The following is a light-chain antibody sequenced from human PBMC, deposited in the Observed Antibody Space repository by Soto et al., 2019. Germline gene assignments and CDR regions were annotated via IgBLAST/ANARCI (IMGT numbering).Light chain of an antibody. J-gene: IGLJ1*01. V-gene: IGLV1-44*01. CDR2: SNN. Sequence: QSVLTQPPSASGTPGQRVTISCSGSSSNIGSNTVNWYQQHPGTAPKLLIYSNNQRRSGGPDRFSGAKSGTTASLAISGLQYEDEADYYCAAWDASMNAYVFGTGTKVTVL. CDR1: SSNIGSNT. CDR3: AAWDASMNAYV.